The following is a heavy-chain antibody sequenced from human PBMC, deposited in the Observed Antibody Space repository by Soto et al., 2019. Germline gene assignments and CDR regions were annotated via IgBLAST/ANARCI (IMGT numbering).Heavy chain of an antibody. J-gene: IGHJ5*02. D-gene: IGHD3-10*01. V-gene: IGHV3-9*01. CDR1: GFTFDDYA. CDR3: AKGGTPKIPLLWFGETLSGDNWFDP. CDR2: ISWNSGSI. Sequence: GGSLRLSCAASGFTFDDYAMHWVRQAPGKGLEWVSGISWNSGSIGYADSVKGRFTISRDNAKNSLYLQMNSLRAEDTALYYCAKGGTPKIPLLWFGETLSGDNWFDPWGQGTLVTVSS.